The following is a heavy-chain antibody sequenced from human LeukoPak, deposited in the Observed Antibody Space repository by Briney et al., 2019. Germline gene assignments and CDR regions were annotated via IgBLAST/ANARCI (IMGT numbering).Heavy chain of an antibody. CDR1: GGSISSYY. Sequence: SETLSLTCTVSGGSISSYYWSWTRQPPRKGLEWIGYIYYSGSTNYNPSLKSRVTISVDTSKNQFSLKLSSVTAADTAVYYCARSRGYSYGYFAYWGQGTLVTVSS. J-gene: IGHJ4*02. CDR2: IYYSGST. D-gene: IGHD5-18*01. V-gene: IGHV4-59*01. CDR3: ARSRGYSYGYFAY.